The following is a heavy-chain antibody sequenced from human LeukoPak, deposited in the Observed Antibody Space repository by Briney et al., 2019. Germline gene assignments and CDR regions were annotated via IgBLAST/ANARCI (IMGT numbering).Heavy chain of an antibody. J-gene: IGHJ4*02. V-gene: IGHV3-9*01. CDR2: ISWNSGSI. Sequence: GRPLRLSCAASGFTFDDYAMHWVRQAPGKGLEWVSGISWNSGSIGYADSVKGRFTISRDNAKNSLYLQMNSLRAEDTALYYCAKDISFAARPDAHFDYWGQGTLVTVSS. D-gene: IGHD6-6*01. CDR1: GFTFDDYA. CDR3: AKDISFAARPDAHFDY.